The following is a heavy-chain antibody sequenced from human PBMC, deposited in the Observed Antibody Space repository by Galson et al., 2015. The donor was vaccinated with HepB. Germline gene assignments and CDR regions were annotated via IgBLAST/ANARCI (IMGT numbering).Heavy chain of an antibody. V-gene: IGHV1-69*13. J-gene: IGHJ5*02. CDR1: GGTFSSYA. Sequence: SVKVSCKASGGTFSSYAISWVRQAPGQGLEWMGGIIPIFGTANYAQKFQGRVTITADESTSTAYMELSSLRSEDTAVYYCARAKDVHYDFWSSTAWFDPWGQGTLVTVSS. CDR2: IIPIFGTA. D-gene: IGHD3-3*01. CDR3: ARAKDVHYDFWSSTAWFDP.